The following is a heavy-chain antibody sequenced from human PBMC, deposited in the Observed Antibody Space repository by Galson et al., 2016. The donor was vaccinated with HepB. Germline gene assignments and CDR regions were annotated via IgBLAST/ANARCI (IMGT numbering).Heavy chain of an antibody. Sequence: ETLSLTCTVSGGSISGAPYYYCWVRQPPGKGLEWIGSIYYSGTTYYNPSLKSRVTMSVDTSTNQFSLKLASVTAADTAVYYCARRNVAPFDFWGQGTLATVSS. CDR3: ARRNVAPFDF. J-gene: IGHJ4*02. D-gene: IGHD2-8*01. CDR2: IYYSGTT. CDR1: GGSISGAPYY. V-gene: IGHV4-39*01.